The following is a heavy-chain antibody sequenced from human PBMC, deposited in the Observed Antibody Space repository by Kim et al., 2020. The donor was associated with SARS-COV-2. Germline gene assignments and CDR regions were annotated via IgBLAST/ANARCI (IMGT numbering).Heavy chain of an antibody. CDR3: AKPAVAGTPRSTFDY. J-gene: IGHJ4*02. V-gene: IGHV3-23*01. Sequence: DSGKGRFTISRDNSKNTLYLQMNSLRAEDTAVYYCAKPAVAGTPRSTFDYWGQGTLVTVSS. D-gene: IGHD6-19*01.